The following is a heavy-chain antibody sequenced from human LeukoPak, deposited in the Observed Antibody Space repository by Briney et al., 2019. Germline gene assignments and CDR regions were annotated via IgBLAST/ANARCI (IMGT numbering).Heavy chain of an antibody. D-gene: IGHD5-18*01. CDR2: ISSSGSTI. Sequence: KPGGSLRLSCAASGFTFSDYYMSWIRQAPGKGLEWVSYISSSGSTIYYADSVKGRFTISRDNSKNTLYLQMNSLRAEDTAVYYCARDRIRIQLWLFDYWGQGTLVTVSS. J-gene: IGHJ4*02. CDR3: ARDRIRIQLWLFDY. V-gene: IGHV3-11*04. CDR1: GFTFSDYY.